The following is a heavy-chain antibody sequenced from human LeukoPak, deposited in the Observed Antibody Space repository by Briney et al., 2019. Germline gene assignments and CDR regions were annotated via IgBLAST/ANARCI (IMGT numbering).Heavy chain of an antibody. CDR3: AMVRGYYYHGLDV. J-gene: IGHJ6*02. D-gene: IGHD3-10*01. Sequence: GGSLRLSCAASGFTVSSNYMSWVRQAPGKGLEWVSVIYSGGSTYYADSVKGRFTISRDNSKNTLYLQMNSLRAEDTAVYYCAMVRGYYYHGLDVWGQGTTVTVSS. V-gene: IGHV3-53*01. CDR2: IYSGGST. CDR1: GFTVSSNY.